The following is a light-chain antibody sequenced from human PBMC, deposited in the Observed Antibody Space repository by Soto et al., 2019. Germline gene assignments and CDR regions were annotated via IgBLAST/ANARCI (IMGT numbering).Light chain of an antibody. CDR1: QSVSRC. CDR2: GAS. Sequence: IQMKQNHSTLSASLGDRATISCRASQSVSRCFAWYQQKPGQAPKLLIYGASTLASGVPSRFGGSGSGTEFTLAISSLQPDDFAIYYCQQYNSYSWPFGQVTMV. V-gene: IGKV1-5*03. J-gene: IGKJ1*01. CDR3: QQYNSYSWP.